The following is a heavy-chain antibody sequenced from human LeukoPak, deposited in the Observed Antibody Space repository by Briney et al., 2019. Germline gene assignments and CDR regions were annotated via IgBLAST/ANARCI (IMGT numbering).Heavy chain of an antibody. Sequence: KPSETLSLTCAVYGGSFSGYYWSWIRQPPGKGLEWIGEINHSGSTNYNPSLKSRVTISVDTSKNQFSLKLSSVTAADTAVYYCARLWFGEGGFDPWGQGTLVTVSS. CDR3: ARLWFGEGGFDP. V-gene: IGHV4-34*01. CDR1: GGSFSGYY. J-gene: IGHJ5*02. CDR2: INHSGST. D-gene: IGHD3-10*01.